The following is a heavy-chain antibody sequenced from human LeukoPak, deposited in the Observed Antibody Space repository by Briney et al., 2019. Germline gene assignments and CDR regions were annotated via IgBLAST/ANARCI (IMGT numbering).Heavy chain of an antibody. J-gene: IGHJ4*02. CDR2: ISSSGGTT. D-gene: IGHD3-10*01. V-gene: IGHV3-23*01. Sequence: GGSLRLSCAASGFTFSSYAMGWVRQAPGKGLEWVSAISSSGGTTYYSDSVKGRFTISRDNSKNTLYLQMNSLRAEDMAVYYCAKVAHYYGSGSYYEYYFDYWGQGTLVTVSS. CDR3: AKVAHYYGSGSYYEYYFDY. CDR1: GFTFSSYA.